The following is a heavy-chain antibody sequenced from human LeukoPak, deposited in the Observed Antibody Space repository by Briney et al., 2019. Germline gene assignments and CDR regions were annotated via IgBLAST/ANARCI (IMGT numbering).Heavy chain of an antibody. J-gene: IGHJ4*02. V-gene: IGHV3-23*01. CDR2: ISGSGDTT. CDR3: AKVYATGTTLVVRNQYLDC. D-gene: IGHD1-1*01. Sequence: GGSLRLSSAASGFTFNIYAMTWVRQAPGKGLEWVSGISGSGDTTYYADSVKGRFTISRDNSKNTLYVQMHSLRAEDTAIYYYAKVYATGTTLVVRNQYLDCWGQGTLVTVSS. CDR1: GFTFNIYA.